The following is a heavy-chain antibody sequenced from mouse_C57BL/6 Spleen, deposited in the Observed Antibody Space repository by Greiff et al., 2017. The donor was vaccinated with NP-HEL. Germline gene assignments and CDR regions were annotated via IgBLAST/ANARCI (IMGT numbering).Heavy chain of an antibody. Sequence: VQLQQSGAELVMPGASVKLSCKASGYTFTSYWMHWVKQRPGQGLEWIGEIDPSDSYTNYNQKFKGKSTLTVDKSSSTAYMQLSSLTSEDSAVYYCARSGNWDGQFDYWGQGTTLTVSS. J-gene: IGHJ2*01. CDR2: IDPSDSYT. CDR1: GYTFTSYW. V-gene: IGHV1-69*01. D-gene: IGHD4-1*01. CDR3: ARSGNWDGQFDY.